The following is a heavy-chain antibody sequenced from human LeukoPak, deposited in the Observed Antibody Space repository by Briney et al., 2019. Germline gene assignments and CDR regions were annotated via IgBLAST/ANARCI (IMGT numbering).Heavy chain of an antibody. CDR3: AKDRTVGASYWYFDL. V-gene: IGHV3-23*01. J-gene: IGHJ2*01. D-gene: IGHD1-26*01. CDR2: ISSSGGHT. CDR1: EFTFGTYA. Sequence: QPGGSLRLSCAASEFTFGTYAMSWVRQAPGKGLEWVSAISSSGGHTFYTDSVKGRFTISRDSSKNTLFLHMNTLRAEDTAIYYCAKDRTVGASYWYFDLWGRGTLVTVSS.